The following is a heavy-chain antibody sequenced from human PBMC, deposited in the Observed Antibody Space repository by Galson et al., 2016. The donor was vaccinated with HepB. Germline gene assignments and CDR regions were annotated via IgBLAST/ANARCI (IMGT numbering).Heavy chain of an antibody. D-gene: IGHD6-19*01. Sequence: SETLSLTCTVSGGSVSSGSYYWSWIRQPPGKTLERVGYLSDTGTAYFNPSLEGRASISVDTSKNQFALRLRSVTAADTAVYYCARLDDGSGRWMFDNWGQGILVTVSS. V-gene: IGHV4-61*01. CDR2: LSDTGTA. J-gene: IGHJ4*02. CDR1: GGSVSSGSYY. CDR3: ARLDDGSGRWMFDN.